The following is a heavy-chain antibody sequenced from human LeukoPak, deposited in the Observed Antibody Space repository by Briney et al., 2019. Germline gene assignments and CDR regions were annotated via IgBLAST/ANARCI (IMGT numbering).Heavy chain of an antibody. D-gene: IGHD3-16*01. Sequence: QPGGSLRLSCAASGFTFRTYWMHWVRQAPGKGLLWVSRINTDGSGTIYADSVKGRFTISRDNANNTLCLQMNSLRAEDTALYYCARAKPGGNWFDPWGQGTLVTVSS. CDR3: ARAKPGGNWFDP. J-gene: IGHJ5*02. CDR2: INTDGSGT. CDR1: GFTFRTYW. V-gene: IGHV3-74*01.